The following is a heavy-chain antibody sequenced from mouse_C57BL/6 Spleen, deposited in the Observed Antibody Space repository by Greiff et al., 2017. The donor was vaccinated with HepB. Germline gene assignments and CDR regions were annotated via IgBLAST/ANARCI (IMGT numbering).Heavy chain of an antibody. Sequence: EVQRVESGPGLVKPSQSLSLTCSVTGYSITSGYYWNWIRQFPGNKLEWMGYISYDGSNNYNPSLKNRISITRDTSKYQFFLKLNSVTTEDTATYYCARSYSNYDAMDYWGQGTSVTVSS. CDR2: ISYDGSN. CDR1: GYSITSGYY. D-gene: IGHD2-5*01. J-gene: IGHJ4*01. CDR3: ARSYSNYDAMDY. V-gene: IGHV3-6*01.